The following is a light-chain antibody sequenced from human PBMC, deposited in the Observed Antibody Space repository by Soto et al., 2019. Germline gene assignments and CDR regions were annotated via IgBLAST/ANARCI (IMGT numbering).Light chain of an antibody. CDR3: SSYTSSTTVM. Sequence: QSALTQPASVSGSPGQSITISCTGTSSDVGGYDHVSWYQQHPGKAPKLMIYEVSNRPSGVSNRFSGSKSGNTASLTISGLQAEDEADYYCSSYTSSTTVMFGEGTKLTVL. J-gene: IGLJ3*02. V-gene: IGLV2-14*01. CDR2: EVS. CDR1: SSDVGGYDH.